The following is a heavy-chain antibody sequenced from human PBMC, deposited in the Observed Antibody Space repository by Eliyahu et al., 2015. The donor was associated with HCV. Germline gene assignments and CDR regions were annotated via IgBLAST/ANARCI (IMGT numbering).Heavy chain of an antibody. CDR1: GXSISSYY. CDR3: ARGGPSGYYYGWFDXGVDI. Sequence: QVQLQESGPGLVKPSETLSLTCTVSGXSISSYYWSWIRQPPGKGLEWIGYIYXSGSTNYNPSLKSRVTISVDTSKNQFSLKLSSVTAADTAVYYCARGGPSGYYYGWFDXGVDIWGQGTMVTVSS. V-gene: IGHV4-59*01. D-gene: IGHD3-10*01. CDR2: IYXSGST. J-gene: IGHJ3*02.